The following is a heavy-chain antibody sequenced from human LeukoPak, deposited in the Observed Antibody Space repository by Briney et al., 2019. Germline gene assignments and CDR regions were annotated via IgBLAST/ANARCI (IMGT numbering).Heavy chain of an antibody. J-gene: IGHJ4*02. CDR1: GYTFTAYF. Sequence: SVKVSCKAAGYTFTAYFIHLVRQAPGQGLEWMGRINPNSGDTNYAQKFQGRVTMTRDTSTSTAYMELSRLTSDDTAVYYCARPTSYGYYFDSWGQGTLVTVSS. CDR3: ARPTSYGYYFDS. V-gene: IGHV1-2*06. CDR2: INPNSGDT. D-gene: IGHD5-18*01.